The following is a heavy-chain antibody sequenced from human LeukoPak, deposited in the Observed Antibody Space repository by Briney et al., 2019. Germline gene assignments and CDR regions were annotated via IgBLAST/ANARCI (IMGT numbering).Heavy chain of an antibody. J-gene: IGHJ4*02. CDR2: ISSGGSAI. D-gene: IGHD3-22*01. Sequence: GGSLRLSCAASGFTFSSYEMNWVRQAPGKGLEWVSYISSGGSAIYYADSVKGRFTVSRDNTRNSLYLQMNSLRAEDTAVYYCARDPASIDSSGYSYGYWGQGTLLTVSA. CDR3: ARDPASIDSSGYSYGY. V-gene: IGHV3-48*03. CDR1: GFTFSSYE.